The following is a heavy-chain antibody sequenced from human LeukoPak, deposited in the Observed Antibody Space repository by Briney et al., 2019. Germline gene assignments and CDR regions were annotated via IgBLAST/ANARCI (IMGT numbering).Heavy chain of an antibody. Sequence: GGSLRLSCTASGSTFGDYAMSWFRQAPGKGLEWVGFIRSKAYGGTTEYAASVKGRFTISRDDSKSIAYLQMNSLKTEDTAVYYCTRDREVEYYYDSSGYTRFDYWGQGTLVTVSS. J-gene: IGHJ4*02. V-gene: IGHV3-49*03. CDR2: IRSKAYGGTT. CDR1: GSTFGDYA. D-gene: IGHD3-22*01. CDR3: TRDREVEYYYDSSGYTRFDY.